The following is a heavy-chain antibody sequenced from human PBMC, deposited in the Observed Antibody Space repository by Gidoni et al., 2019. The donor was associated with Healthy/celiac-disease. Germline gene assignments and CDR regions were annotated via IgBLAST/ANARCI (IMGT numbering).Heavy chain of an antibody. J-gene: IGHJ6*02. Sequence: EVQLVASGGGLVQPGGSLRLSCAASGFTFSSYEMNWVRQAPGKGLEWVSYMSSSGSTIYYADSVKGRFTISRDNAKNSLYLQMNSLRAEDTAVYYCASFTPIAVAGTAYYYGMDVWGQGTTVTVSS. CDR1: GFTFSSYE. CDR2: MSSSGSTI. V-gene: IGHV3-48*03. CDR3: ASFTPIAVAGTAYYYGMDV. D-gene: IGHD6-19*01.